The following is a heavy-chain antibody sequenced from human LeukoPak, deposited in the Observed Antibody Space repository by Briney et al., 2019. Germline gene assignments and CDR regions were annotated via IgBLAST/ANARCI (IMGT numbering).Heavy chain of an antibody. CDR3: VKASSSSPQYNWFDA. D-gene: IGHD6-6*01. J-gene: IGHJ5*02. V-gene: IGHV3-23*01. CDR1: GFTFSSYW. Sequence: GGSLRLSCAASGFTFSSYWMSWVRQAPGKGLEWVSVVSGTGGRTYYADSVKGRFTIPRDNSKNTLYLQMNSLRAEDTALYYCVKASSSSPQYNWFDAWGQGTLVTVSS. CDR2: VSGTGGRT.